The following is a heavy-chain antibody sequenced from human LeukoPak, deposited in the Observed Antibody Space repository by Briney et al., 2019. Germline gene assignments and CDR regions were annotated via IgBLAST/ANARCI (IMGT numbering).Heavy chain of an antibody. D-gene: IGHD3-3*01. V-gene: IGHV4-59*01. J-gene: IGHJ5*02. CDR1: GGSISSYY. CDR3: ARSGRAEYYDFWSGYHGNWFDP. CDR2: IYYSGST. Sequence: SETLSLTCTVSGGSISSYYWSWIRQPPGKGLEWIGYIYYSGSTNYNPDLKSRVTISVDTPKNRFSLKLSSVTAADTAVYYCARSGRAEYYDFWSGYHGNWFDPWGQGTLVTVSS.